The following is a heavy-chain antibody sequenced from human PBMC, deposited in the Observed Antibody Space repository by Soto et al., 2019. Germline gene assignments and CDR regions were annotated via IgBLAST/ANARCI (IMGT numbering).Heavy chain of an antibody. V-gene: IGHV3-33*01. Sequence: QVQLVESGGGVVQPGRSLRLSCAASGFTFSSYGMHWVRQAPGKGLEWVAVIWYDGSNKYYADSVKGRFTISRDNSKNTLSLQMNSLRAEDTAMYYCARGATWIQLWRYFDYWGQGTLVTVSS. D-gene: IGHD5-18*01. CDR2: IWYDGSNK. J-gene: IGHJ4*02. CDR1: GFTFSSYG. CDR3: ARGATWIQLWRYFDY.